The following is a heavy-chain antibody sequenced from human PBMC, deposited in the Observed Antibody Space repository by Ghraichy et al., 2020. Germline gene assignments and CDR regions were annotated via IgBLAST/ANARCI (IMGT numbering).Heavy chain of an antibody. CDR2: ISSSSHT. D-gene: IGHD2-8*01. CDR3: ARGSGVSRYYYYYGMDV. CDR1: GFTFSDYY. Sequence: GGSLRLSCAASGFTFSDYYMSWIRQAPGKGLEWVSCISSSSHTHYADSVKGRFTISRDNAKNSLYLQMNSLRAEDTAVYYCARGSGVSRYYYYYGMDVWGQGTTVTVSS. V-gene: IGHV3-11*06. J-gene: IGHJ6*02.